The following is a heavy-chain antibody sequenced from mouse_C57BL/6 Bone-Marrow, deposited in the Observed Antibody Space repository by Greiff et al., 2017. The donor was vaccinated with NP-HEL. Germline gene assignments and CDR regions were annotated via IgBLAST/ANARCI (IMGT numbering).Heavy chain of an antibody. CDR1: GYTFTSYW. CDR3: ARWGIYYGSSYVYYAMDY. V-gene: IGHV1-55*01. J-gene: IGHJ4*01. Sequence: VQLQQPGAELVKPGASVKMSCKASGYTFTSYWITWVKQRPGQGLEWIGDIYPGSGSTNYNEKFKSKATLTVDTSSSTAYMQLSSLTSEDSAVYYCARWGIYYGSSYVYYAMDYWGQGTSVTVSS. CDR2: IYPGSGST. D-gene: IGHD1-1*01.